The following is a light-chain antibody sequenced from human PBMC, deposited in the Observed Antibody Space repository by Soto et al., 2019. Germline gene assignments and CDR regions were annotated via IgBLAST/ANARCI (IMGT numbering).Light chain of an antibody. CDR2: DVS. Sequence: QSALTQPASVSGSPGQSITISCTGTSSDVGGYNYVSWYQQHPGKAPKLMIYDVSQRPSGVPDRFSASKSGNTASLTISGLQAEDEADYYCCSYAGAYTLPYVFGSGTKLTVL. CDR1: SSDVGGYNY. CDR3: CSYAGAYTLPYV. J-gene: IGLJ1*01. V-gene: IGLV2-11*01.